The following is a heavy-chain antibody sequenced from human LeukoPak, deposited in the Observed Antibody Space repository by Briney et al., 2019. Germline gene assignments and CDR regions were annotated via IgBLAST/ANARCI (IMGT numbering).Heavy chain of an antibody. CDR2: IYYSGST. CDR1: GGSISSGDYY. CDR3: ATETYYYDSSGYYSPGQIDY. V-gene: IGHV4-30-4*01. J-gene: IGHJ4*02. Sequence: SETLSLTCTVSGGSISSGDYYWSWIRQPPGKGLEWIGYIYYSGSTYYNPSLKSRVTISVDTSKNQFSLKLSSVTAADTAVYYCATETYYYDSSGYYSPGQIDYWGQGALVTVSS. D-gene: IGHD3-22*01.